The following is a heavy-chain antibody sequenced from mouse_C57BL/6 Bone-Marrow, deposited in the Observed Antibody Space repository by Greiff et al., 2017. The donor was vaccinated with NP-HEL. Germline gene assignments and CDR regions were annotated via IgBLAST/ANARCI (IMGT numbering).Heavy chain of an antibody. CDR1: GFTFSSYT. V-gene: IGHV5-9*01. J-gene: IGHJ2*01. D-gene: IGHD4-1*01. CDR3: ARHSGTLDY. CDR2: ISGGGGNT. Sequence: EVKVVESGGGLVKPGGSLKLSCAASGFTFSSYTMTWVRQTPEKRLEWVATISGGGGNTYYPDSVKGRFTISRANAKNTLYLQMSSLRSEDTALYYCARHSGTLDYWGQGTTLTVSS.